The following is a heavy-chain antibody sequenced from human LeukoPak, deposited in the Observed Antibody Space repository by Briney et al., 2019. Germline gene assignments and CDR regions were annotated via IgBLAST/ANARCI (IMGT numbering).Heavy chain of an antibody. CDR2: ISSNGGNT. V-gene: IGHV3-64*04. Sequence: GGSLRLSCSASGFTFSSYAMHWVRQAPGKGLQYVSAISSNGGNTYYADSVKGRFTISRDNSKNTLYLQMNSLRAEDTAVYYCAGQSSNIVVVVAATGAFDIWGQGTMVTVSS. D-gene: IGHD2-15*01. CDR1: GFTFSSYA. CDR3: AGQSSNIVVVVAATGAFDI. J-gene: IGHJ3*02.